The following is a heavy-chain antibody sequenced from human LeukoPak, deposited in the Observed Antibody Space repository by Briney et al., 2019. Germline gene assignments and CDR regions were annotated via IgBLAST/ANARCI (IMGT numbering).Heavy chain of an antibody. J-gene: IGHJ4*02. V-gene: IGHV3-23*01. CDR2: ISGSGGST. Sequence: GGSLRLSCAASGFTSSSYAMSWVRQAPGKGLEWVSAISGSGGSTYYADSVKGRFTISRDNSKNTLYLQMNSLRAEDTAVYYCAKGQLAYYYDSSGYLIHDWGQGTLVTVSS. CDR1: GFTSSSYA. D-gene: IGHD3-22*01. CDR3: AKGQLAYYYDSSGYLIHD.